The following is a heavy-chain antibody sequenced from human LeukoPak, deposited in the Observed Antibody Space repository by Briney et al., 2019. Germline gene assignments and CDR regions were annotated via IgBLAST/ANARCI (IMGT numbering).Heavy chain of an antibody. CDR1: GFTFSSFG. J-gene: IGHJ4*02. CDR2: IWYDASNK. D-gene: IGHD6-13*01. CDR3: VRGVGVSRFNYLDS. V-gene: IGHV3-33*01. Sequence: PGGSLRLSCAASGFTFSSFGMHWVRQAPGKGLEWVAVIWYDASNKYYADSVKGRFTISRDNSKNTLYLQMNSLRDDYTAVYYCVRGVGVSRFNYLDSWGQGTLVIVSS.